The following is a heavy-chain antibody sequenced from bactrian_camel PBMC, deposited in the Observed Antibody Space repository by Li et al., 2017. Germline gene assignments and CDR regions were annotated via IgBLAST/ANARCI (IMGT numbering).Heavy chain of an antibody. CDR2: IESDGST. CDR1: VDTIGRYC. J-gene: IGHJ4*01. CDR3: AAAERCSGRFFSGRFY. Sequence: QVQLVESGGGSVQAGGSLRLSCAASVDTIGRYCMGWFRQIPDKEREGVAGIESDGSTSYADSVKGRFTISQDSAKNILYLQMDNLLPDDTAMYFCAAAERCSGRFFSGRFYSGQGTQVTVS. D-gene: IGHD3*01. V-gene: IGHV3S55*01.